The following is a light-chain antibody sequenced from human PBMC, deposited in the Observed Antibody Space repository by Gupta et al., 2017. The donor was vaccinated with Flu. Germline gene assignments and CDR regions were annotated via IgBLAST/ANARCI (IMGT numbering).Light chain of an antibody. Sequence: EIVLTQSPGTLSLSPGERATLPCRASQSVSSSYLAWYQQKPGQAPRLLIYGASSRATGFPDRFSGSGSGTDFTLTISRLEPEDFAVYYCQHEGSSPRTFGQGTKVEIK. J-gene: IGKJ1*01. V-gene: IGKV3-20*01. CDR1: QSVSSSY. CDR3: QHEGSSPRT. CDR2: GAS.